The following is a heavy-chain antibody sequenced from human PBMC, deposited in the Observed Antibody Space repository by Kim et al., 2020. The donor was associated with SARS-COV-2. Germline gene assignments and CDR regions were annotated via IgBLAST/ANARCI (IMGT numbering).Heavy chain of an antibody. D-gene: IGHD5-12*01. CDR2: ISSSSSYI. V-gene: IGHV3-21*01. J-gene: IGHJ4*02. CDR3: ARAMVAVATILDY. CDR1: GFTFSSYS. Sequence: GGSLRLSCAASGFTFSSYSMNWVRQAPGKGLEWVSSISSSSSYIYYADSVKGRFTISRDNAKNSLYLQMNSLRAEDTAVYYCARAMVAVATILDYWGQGTLVTVSS.